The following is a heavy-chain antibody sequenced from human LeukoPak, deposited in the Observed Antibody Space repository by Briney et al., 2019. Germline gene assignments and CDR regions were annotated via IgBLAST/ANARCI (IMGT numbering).Heavy chain of an antibody. J-gene: IGHJ4*02. D-gene: IGHD5-18*01. CDR1: GYSISSGYY. Sequence: SETLSLTCTVSGYSISSGYYWGWIRQPPGKGLEWIGNIYHSGSTYYNSYLKSRVTISVDTSKNQFSLKLSSATAADTAVYYCARDVLDTAMVFGNFDYWGQGTLVTVSS. CDR3: ARDVLDTAMVFGNFDY. CDR2: IYHSGST. V-gene: IGHV4-38-2*02.